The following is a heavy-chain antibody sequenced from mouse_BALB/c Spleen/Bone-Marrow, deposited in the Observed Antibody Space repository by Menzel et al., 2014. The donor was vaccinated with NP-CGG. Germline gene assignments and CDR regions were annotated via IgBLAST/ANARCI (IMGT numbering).Heavy chain of an antibody. D-gene: IGHD5-1*01. V-gene: IGHV5-6*01. J-gene: IGHJ2*01. CDR3: ARQREYAYFDY. Sequence: TFSNYGMSWVRQTPDKRLEWVTTISSGGSYTYYPDSVKGRFTISRDNAKNTLYLQMSSLKSEDTAMYFCARQREYAYFDYWGQGTTLTVSS. CDR2: ISSGGSYT. CDR1: TFSNYG.